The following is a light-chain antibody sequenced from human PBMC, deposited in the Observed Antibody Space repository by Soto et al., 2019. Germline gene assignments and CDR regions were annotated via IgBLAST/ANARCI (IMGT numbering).Light chain of an antibody. CDR1: QSVSSN. Sequence: EIVMTQSPATLSVSPGERATLSCRASQSVSSNLAWYQQKPGQAPRLLIYGASTRANGIPARFSGSGSGTEFTLTISILQSEDFAVYYCQQYNNWPLFGGGTKVEIK. CDR2: GAS. J-gene: IGKJ4*01. CDR3: QQYNNWPL. V-gene: IGKV3-15*01.